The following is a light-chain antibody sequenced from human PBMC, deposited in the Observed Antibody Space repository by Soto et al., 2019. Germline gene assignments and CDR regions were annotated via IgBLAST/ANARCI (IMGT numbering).Light chain of an antibody. V-gene: IGKV1-39*01. CDR1: QSIDIY. CDR3: QQTYSNPTT. CDR2: TTS. Sequence: DMQMTQSPSSLSASVGDRVTITCRASQSIDIYLNWYQQKPGTAPKLLIYTTSSLQSGVPSRFSGSGSGTDFTLTISSLQPEDFETYYCQQTYSNPTTFGQGTRLEIK. J-gene: IGKJ5*01.